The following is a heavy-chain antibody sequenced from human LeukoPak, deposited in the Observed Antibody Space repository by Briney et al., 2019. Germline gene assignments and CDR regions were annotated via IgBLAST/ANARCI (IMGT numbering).Heavy chain of an antibody. CDR2: IRYDGSNK. CDR3: AKSSLRVLRYFDWFQVDY. V-gene: IGHV3-30*02. D-gene: IGHD3-9*01. J-gene: IGHJ4*02. Sequence: GGSLRLSCAASGFTFSSYGMHWVRQAPGKGLEWVAFIRYDGSNKYYADSVKGRFTISRDNSKNTLYLQMNSLRAEDTAVYYCAKSSLRVLRYFDWFQVDYWGQGTLVTVSS. CDR1: GFTFSSYG.